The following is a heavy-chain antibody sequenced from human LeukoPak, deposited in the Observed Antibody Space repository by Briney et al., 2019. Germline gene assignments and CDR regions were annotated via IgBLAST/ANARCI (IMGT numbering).Heavy chain of an antibody. CDR3: ARHHDYDDYFDY. J-gene: IGHJ4*02. Sequence: SSETLSFTCTVSGGSISSSSYYWGWIRQPPGKGLEWIGSIYYSGSTYYNPSLKSRVTISVDTSKNQFSLKLSSVTAADTAVYYCARHHDYDDYFDYWGQGTLVTVSS. D-gene: IGHD4-17*01. CDR1: GGSISSSSYY. V-gene: IGHV4-39*01. CDR2: IYYSGST.